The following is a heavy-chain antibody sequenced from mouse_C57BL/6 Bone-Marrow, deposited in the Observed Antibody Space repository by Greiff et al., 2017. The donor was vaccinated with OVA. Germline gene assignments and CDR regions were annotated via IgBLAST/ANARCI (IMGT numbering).Heavy chain of an antibody. Sequence: QVQLQQPGAELVKPGASVNMSCKASGYTFTSYWITWVKQRPEQGLEWIGDIYPGSGSTNYNEKFKSKATLTVDTSSSTAYMQLSSLTSEDSAVYYCARDYGSSYDWYFDVWGTGTTVTVAS. CDR2: IYPGSGST. V-gene: IGHV1-55*01. CDR1: GYTFTSYW. D-gene: IGHD1-1*01. J-gene: IGHJ1*03. CDR3: ARDYGSSYDWYFDV.